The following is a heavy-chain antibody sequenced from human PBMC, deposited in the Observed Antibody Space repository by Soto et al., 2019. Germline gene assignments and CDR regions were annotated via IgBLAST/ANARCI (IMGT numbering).Heavy chain of an antibody. J-gene: IGHJ3*02. V-gene: IGHV4-31*03. CDR1: GGSISSGGYY. D-gene: IGHD6-19*01. CDR3: ARDMFSSGWYGHYAFDI. CDR2: IYYSGST. Sequence: LTCTVSGGSISSGGYYWSWIRQHPGKGLEWIGYIYYSGSTYYNPSLKSRVTISIDTSKNRFSLKLSSVTAADTAVYYCARDMFSSGWYGHYAFDIWGQGXMVTVSS.